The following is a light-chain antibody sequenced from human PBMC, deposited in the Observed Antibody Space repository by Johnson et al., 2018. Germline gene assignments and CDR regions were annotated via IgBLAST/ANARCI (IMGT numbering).Light chain of an antibody. CDR3: GTWDSSLSAGNV. J-gene: IGLJ1*01. CDR2: EYN. Sequence: QSVLTQPPSVSAAPGQKVTISCSGSSSNIGNHYVSWYQQLPGTAPTFLFYEYNKLPSGIPDRFSGSQSDPSPTLALTDLRTADEADYYCGTWDSSLSAGNVLGTGTKVTVL. V-gene: IGLV1-51*02. CDR1: SSNIGNHY.